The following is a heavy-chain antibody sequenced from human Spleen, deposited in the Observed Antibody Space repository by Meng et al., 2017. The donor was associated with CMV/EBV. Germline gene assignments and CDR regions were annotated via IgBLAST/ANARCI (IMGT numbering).Heavy chain of an antibody. V-gene: IGHV4-38-2*02. J-gene: IGHJ6*02. CDR3: ARDWGSAGAVPAAMAYYYYYGMDV. Sequence: GSLRLSCTVSGSSISSGYYWGWIRQPPGKGLEWIGSIYHSGSTYYNPSLKSRVTISVDTSKNQFSLKLSSVTAADTAVYYCARDWGSAGAVPAAMAYYYYYGMDVWGQGTTVTVSS. CDR2: IYHSGST. CDR1: GSSISSGYY. D-gene: IGHD2-2*01.